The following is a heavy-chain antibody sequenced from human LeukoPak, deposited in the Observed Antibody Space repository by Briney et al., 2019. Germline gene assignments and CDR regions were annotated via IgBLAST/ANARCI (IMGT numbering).Heavy chain of an antibody. D-gene: IGHD1-26*01. Sequence: PSETLSLTCTVSGGSISSYYWSWLRQPPGKGLEWIGYIYYSGSTNYNPSLKSRVTISVDTSKNQFSLKLSSVTAADTAVYYCARDIGGSYYVRGYFDYWGQGTLVTVSS. J-gene: IGHJ4*02. CDR2: IYYSGST. CDR1: GGSISSYY. CDR3: ARDIGGSYYVRGYFDY. V-gene: IGHV4-59*01.